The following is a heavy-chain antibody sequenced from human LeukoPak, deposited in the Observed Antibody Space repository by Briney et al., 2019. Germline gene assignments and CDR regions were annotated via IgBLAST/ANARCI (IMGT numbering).Heavy chain of an antibody. V-gene: IGHV3-33*06. CDR1: GFTFSSYG. CDR2: IWYDGSSK. CDR3: AKDRNYYDSSGYYWDY. D-gene: IGHD3-22*01. Sequence: GGSLRLSCAASGFTFSSYGMHWVRQAPGKGLEWVAVIWYDGSSKYYADSVKGRFTISRDNSKNTLYLQMNSLRAEDTAVYYCAKDRNYYDSSGYYWDYWGQGTLVTVSS. J-gene: IGHJ4*02.